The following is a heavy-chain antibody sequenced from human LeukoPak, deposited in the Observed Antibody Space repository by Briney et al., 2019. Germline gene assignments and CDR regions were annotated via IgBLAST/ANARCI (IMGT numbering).Heavy chain of an antibody. D-gene: IGHD5-18*01. CDR2: MNPNSGNT. J-gene: IGHJ4*02. Sequence: GASVKVSCKASGYTFTSYDINWVRQATGQGLEWMGWMNPNSGNTGYAQKFQGRVTMTRNTSISTAHMELSSLRSEDTAVYYCARGLAHTAMVLLWGQGTLVTVSS. CDR1: GYTFTSYD. V-gene: IGHV1-8*01. CDR3: ARGLAHTAMVLL.